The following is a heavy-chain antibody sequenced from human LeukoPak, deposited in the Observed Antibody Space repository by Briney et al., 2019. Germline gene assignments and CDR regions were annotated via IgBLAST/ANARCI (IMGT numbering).Heavy chain of an antibody. CDR2: IFYSGNT. Sequence: SETLSLTCAVYGGSFSGYYWSWIRQPPGKGLEWIGSIFYSGNTFYNPSLKSRVTISVGTSKIQFSLKLSSVTAADTAVYYCARDLYSSRTNDAFVIWGQGTMVTVSS. J-gene: IGHJ3*02. V-gene: IGHV4-34*12. CDR3: ARDLYSSRTNDAFVI. CDR1: GGSFSGYY. D-gene: IGHD6-13*01.